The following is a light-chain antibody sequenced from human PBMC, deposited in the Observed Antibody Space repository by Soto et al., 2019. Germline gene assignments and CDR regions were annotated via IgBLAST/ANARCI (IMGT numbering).Light chain of an antibody. CDR2: QAS. CDR3: QQYSSYPGT. J-gene: IGKJ1*01. V-gene: IGKV1-5*03. CDR1: QSISTW. Sequence: DIQMTQSPSTLSASVGDRVTITCRASQSISTWLAWYQRKPGKAPNLLVYQASSLQSGVPSRFSGSGSGTEFTLTISSLPSDDFATYYCQQYSSYPGTFGQGTKVEIK.